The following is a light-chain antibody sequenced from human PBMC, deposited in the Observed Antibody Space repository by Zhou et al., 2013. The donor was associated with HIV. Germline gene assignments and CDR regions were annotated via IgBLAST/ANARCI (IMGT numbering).Light chain of an antibody. CDR1: QSISTY. Sequence: DIQMTQSPSSLSASVGDRVTITCRASQSISTYLNWYQQKPGKAPKLLIFGASSLHGGVPSRFSASGSGTDFTLTITSLEPDDFAIYYCQQSYTTPWTFGQGTKVEI. CDR2: GAS. J-gene: IGKJ1*01. CDR3: QQSYTTPWT. V-gene: IGKV1-39*01.